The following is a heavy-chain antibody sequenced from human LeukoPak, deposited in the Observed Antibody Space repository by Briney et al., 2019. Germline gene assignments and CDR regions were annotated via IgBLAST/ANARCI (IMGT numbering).Heavy chain of an antibody. CDR3: ASSLTYYDSLTGLNYYYYGMDV. D-gene: IGHD3-9*01. CDR2: IIPILGIA. V-gene: IGHV1-69*04. CDR1: SYTLTNYG. J-gene: IGHJ6*02. Sequence: ASVKVSCKASSYTLTNYGISWLRQAPGQGLEWMGRIIPILGIANYAQKFQGRVTITADKSTSTAYMELSSLRSEDTAVYYCASSLTYYDSLTGLNYYYYGMDVWGQGTTVTVSS.